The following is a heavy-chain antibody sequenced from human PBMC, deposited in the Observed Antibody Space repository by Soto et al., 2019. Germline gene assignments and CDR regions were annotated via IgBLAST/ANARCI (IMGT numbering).Heavy chain of an antibody. CDR1: GYTLTELS. CDR2: FDPEDGET. V-gene: IGHV1-24*01. CDR3: ALDYYDSSGYPLWGGGAFDI. D-gene: IGHD3-22*01. Sequence: ASVKVSCKVSGYTLTELSMHWVRQAPGKGLEWMGGFDPEDGETIYAQKFQGRVTMTEDTSTDTAYMELSSLRSEDTAVYYCALDYYDSSGYPLWGGGAFDIWGQGTMVTVSS. J-gene: IGHJ3*02.